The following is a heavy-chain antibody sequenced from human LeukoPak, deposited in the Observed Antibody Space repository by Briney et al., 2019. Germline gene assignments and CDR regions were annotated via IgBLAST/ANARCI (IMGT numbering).Heavy chain of an antibody. D-gene: IGHD3-10*01. CDR1: GYTFTSYD. J-gene: IGHJ4*02. V-gene: IGHV1-8*01. CDR2: MNPKSGNT. CDR3: ARDGGYYGSGSYQY. Sequence: ASVKVSCKASGYTFTSYDINWVRQATGQGLEWMGWMNPKSGNTGYAQKFQGRVTMTRSTSISTAYMELSRLRSDDTAVYHCARDGGYYGSGSYQYWGQGTLVTVSS.